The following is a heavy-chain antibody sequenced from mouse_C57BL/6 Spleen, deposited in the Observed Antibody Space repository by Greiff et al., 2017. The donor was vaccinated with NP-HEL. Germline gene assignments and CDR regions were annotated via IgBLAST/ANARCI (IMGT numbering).Heavy chain of an antibody. V-gene: IGHV3-6*01. Sequence: EVQLQESGPGLVKPSQSLSLTCSVTGYSITSGYYWYWIRQFPGNKLEWMGFISYDGSNNYNPSLKNRITITRDTSENQFFLKLNSVTTEDTATYYCARITTIVEDYFDYWGQGTTLTVSS. CDR3: ARITTIVEDYFDY. J-gene: IGHJ2*01. CDR1: GYSITSGYY. D-gene: IGHD1-1*01. CDR2: ISYDGSN.